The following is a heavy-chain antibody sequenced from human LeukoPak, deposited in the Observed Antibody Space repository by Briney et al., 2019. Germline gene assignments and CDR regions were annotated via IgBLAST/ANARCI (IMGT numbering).Heavy chain of an antibody. CDR3: AKDRSGSGSTVDY. CDR1: GFTFSSYG. J-gene: IGHJ4*02. CDR2: ISGSGGST. D-gene: IGHD3-10*01. Sequence: GGSLRLSCAASGFTFSSYGMSWVRQAPGKGLEWVSTISGSGGSTFYADSVRGRFTISRDNSKNTLYLQMNSLTAEDTAVYYCAKDRSGSGSTVDYWGQGTLVTVSS. V-gene: IGHV3-23*01.